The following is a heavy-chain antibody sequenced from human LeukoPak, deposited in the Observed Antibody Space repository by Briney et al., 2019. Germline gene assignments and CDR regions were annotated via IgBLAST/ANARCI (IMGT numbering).Heavy chain of an antibody. CDR2: IYHSGST. CDR3: ARASLHCSSTSCYILYSSGFDH. D-gene: IGHD2-2*01. Sequence: PSETLSLTCTVSGYSISSGYYWGWIRQPPGKGLEWIGSIYHSGSTYYNPSLKSRVTISVDTSKNQFSLKLSSVTAADTAMYYCARASLHCSSTSCYILYSSGFDHWGQGTLVTVSS. J-gene: IGHJ4*02. CDR1: GYSISSGYY. V-gene: IGHV4-38-2*02.